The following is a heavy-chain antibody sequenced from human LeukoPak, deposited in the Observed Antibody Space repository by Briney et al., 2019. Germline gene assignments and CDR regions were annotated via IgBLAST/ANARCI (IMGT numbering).Heavy chain of an antibody. D-gene: IGHD2-2*01. CDR3: ARGLYCSSTSCYWNYYYYYYGMDV. CDR2: INRSGST. CDR1: GGSFSGYY. Sequence: PSETLSLTCAVYGGSFSGYYWSWIRQPPGKGLEWIGEINRSGSTNYNPSLKSRVTISVDTSKNQFSLKLSSVTAADTAVYYCARGLYCSSTSCYWNYYYYYYGMDVWGQGTTVTVSS. V-gene: IGHV4-34*01. J-gene: IGHJ6*02.